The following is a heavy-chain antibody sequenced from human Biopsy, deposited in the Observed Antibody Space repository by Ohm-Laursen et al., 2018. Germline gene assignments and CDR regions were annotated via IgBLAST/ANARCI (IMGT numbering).Heavy chain of an antibody. J-gene: IGHJ4*02. V-gene: IGHV3-21*06. Sequence: SLRLSCAASTFTFSSDSVNWVRQAPGKGLEWVSYINSDASYIYYGVSVRGRFTISRDNGKNSLHLQMDSLRAEDTAVYYCGNYDNGGFFLRHWGQGTLVTVSS. D-gene: IGHD3-22*01. CDR3: GNYDNGGFFLRH. CDR1: TFTFSSDS. CDR2: INSDASYI.